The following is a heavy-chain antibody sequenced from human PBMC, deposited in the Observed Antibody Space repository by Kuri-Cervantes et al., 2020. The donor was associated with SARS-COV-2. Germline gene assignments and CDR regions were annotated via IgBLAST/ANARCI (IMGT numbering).Heavy chain of an antibody. CDR1: GVSLSFSGVG. Sequence: SGPTLVKPTQTLTLTCTFSGVSLSFSGVGVGWIRQPPGKALEWLALIYWNDDKRYSPSLRSRLTITKDTSKNQVVLKMTNMDPVDTATYYGAHRRRDESWFDPWGQGTMVTVSS. V-gene: IGHV2-5*01. CDR3: AHRRRDESWFDP. J-gene: IGHJ5*02. CDR2: IYWNDDK.